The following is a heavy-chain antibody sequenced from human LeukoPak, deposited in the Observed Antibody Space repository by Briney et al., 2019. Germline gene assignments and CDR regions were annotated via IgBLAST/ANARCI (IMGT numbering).Heavy chain of an antibody. J-gene: IGHJ4*02. CDR2: MNPNSGNT. CDR3: ARINVEMATIADY. CDR1: GYIFTSYD. V-gene: IGHV1-8*01. D-gene: IGHD5-24*01. Sequence: GASVKVSCKASGYIFTSYDINWVRQAIGQGLEWMGWMNPNSGNTGYAQKFQGRVTMTRNTSISTAYMELSSLRSEDTAVYYCARINVEMATIADYWGQGTLVTVST.